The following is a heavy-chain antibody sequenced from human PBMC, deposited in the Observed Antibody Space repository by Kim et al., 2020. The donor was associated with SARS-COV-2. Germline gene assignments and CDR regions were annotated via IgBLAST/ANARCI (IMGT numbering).Heavy chain of an antibody. D-gene: IGHD1-1*01. J-gene: IGHJ5*02. CDR2: IYYSGST. V-gene: IGHV4-39*01. Sequence: SETLSLTCTVSGGSISSSSYYWGWIRQPPGKGLEWIGSIYYSGSTYYNPSLKSRVTISVDTSKNQFSLKLSSVTAADTAVYYCARRDWTYMYNWFDPWGQGTLVTVSS. CDR1: GGSISSSSYY. CDR3: ARRDWTYMYNWFDP.